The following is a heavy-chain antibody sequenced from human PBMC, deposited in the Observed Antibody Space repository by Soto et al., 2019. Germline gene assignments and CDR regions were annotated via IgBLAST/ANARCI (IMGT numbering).Heavy chain of an antibody. D-gene: IGHD3-9*01. J-gene: IGHJ4*02. CDR2: ISGSGGST. CDR1: GFTFSSYA. CDR3: AKDDTGYDILTGCH. V-gene: IGHV3-23*01. Sequence: EVQLLESGGGLVQPGGSLRLSCAASGFTFSSYAMSWVRQAPGKGLEWVSAISGSGGSTYYADSVKGRFTISRENSKNTLYLQMNSLRAEDTAVYYCAKDDTGYDILTGCHWGQGTLVTVSS.